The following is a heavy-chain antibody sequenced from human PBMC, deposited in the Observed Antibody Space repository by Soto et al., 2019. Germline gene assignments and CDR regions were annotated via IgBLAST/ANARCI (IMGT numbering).Heavy chain of an antibody. CDR2: ISYDGSNK. CDR3: ARIWGDKDIVVVPAARDDPQTHIGTFDY. CDR1: GFTFSSYA. Sequence: GGSLRLSCAASGFTFSSYAMHWVRQAPGKGLEWVAVISYDGSNKYYADSVKGRFTISRDNSKNTLYLQMNSLRAEDTAVYYCARIWGDKDIVVVPAARDDPQTHIGTFDYWGQGTLVTVSS. D-gene: IGHD2-2*01. J-gene: IGHJ4*02. V-gene: IGHV3-30-3*01.